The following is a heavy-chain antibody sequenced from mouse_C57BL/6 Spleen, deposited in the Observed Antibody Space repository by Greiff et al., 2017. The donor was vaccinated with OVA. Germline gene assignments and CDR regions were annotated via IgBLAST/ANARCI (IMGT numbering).Heavy chain of an antibody. CDR1: GYTFTSYW. D-gene: IGHD2-1*01. CDR3: ARYGNYAFYAMDY. J-gene: IGHJ4*01. CDR2: IDPSDSYT. Sequence: QVQLQQPGAELVKPGASVKLSCKASGYTFTSYWMQWVKQRPGQGLEWIGEIDPSDSYTNYNQKFKGKATLTVATSSSTAYMQLSSLSSEDSAVYYCARYGNYAFYAMDYWGQGTSVTVSS. V-gene: IGHV1-50*01.